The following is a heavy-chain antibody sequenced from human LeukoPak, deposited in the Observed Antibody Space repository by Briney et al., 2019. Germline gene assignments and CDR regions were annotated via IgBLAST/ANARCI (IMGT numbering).Heavy chain of an antibody. CDR2: IYYSGST. CDR3: ASSYYDSSGYSPSFDY. Sequence: SETLSLTCTVSGGSISSYYWSWIRQPPGKGLEWIGYIYYSGSTNYNPSLKSRVSISVDTSKNQFSLKLSSVTAADTAVYYCASSYYDSSGYSPSFDYWGQGTLVTVSS. D-gene: IGHD3-22*01. J-gene: IGHJ4*02. V-gene: IGHV4-59*01. CDR1: GGSISSYY.